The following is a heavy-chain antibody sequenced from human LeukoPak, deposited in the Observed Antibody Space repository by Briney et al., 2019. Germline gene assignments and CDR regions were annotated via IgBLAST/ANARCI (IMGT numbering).Heavy chain of an antibody. Sequence: GGSLRLSCAASGFTFSDYYMNWIRQAPGKGLEWVSSISGGSRTINYADSVKGRFTTSRDNAKNSLFLQVNSLRAEDTAVYYCARAGQSDYWGQGTLVSVSS. CDR1: GFTFSDYY. V-gene: IGHV3-11*01. J-gene: IGHJ4*02. CDR2: ISGGSRTI. CDR3: ARAGQSDY.